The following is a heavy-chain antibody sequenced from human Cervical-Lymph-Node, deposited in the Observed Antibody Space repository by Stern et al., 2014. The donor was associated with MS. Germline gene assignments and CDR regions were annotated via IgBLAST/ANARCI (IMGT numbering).Heavy chain of an antibody. CDR2: ISYDGSNK. D-gene: IGHD1-14*01. CDR1: GFTFSSYG. V-gene: IGHV3-30*18. J-gene: IGHJ2*01. Sequence: VQLLESGGGVVQPGRSLRLSCADSGFTFSSYGMHWVRQAPGKGLEWVAGISYDGSNKYYADSVKGRFTISRDNSKNTLYLQMNSLRAEDTAVYYCAKDSTGLSWYFDLWGRGTLVTVSS. CDR3: AKDSTGLSWYFDL.